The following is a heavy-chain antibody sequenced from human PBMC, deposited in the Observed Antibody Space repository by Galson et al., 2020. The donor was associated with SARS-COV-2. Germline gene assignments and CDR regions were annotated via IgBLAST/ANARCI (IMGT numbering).Heavy chain of an antibody. V-gene: IGHV3-30*02. CDR2: IRNDGSHK. CDR3: ARDDYCSSRSCPRNNYYYSMDV. CDR1: GFAFSSYG. J-gene: IGHJ6*03. D-gene: IGHD2-2*01. Sequence: LGESLKISCAASGFAFSSYGMHWVRQAPGKGLEWVAFIRNDGSHKYYAESVRGRFTISRDNFENTLNLQFNSLRAEDSAVYYCARDDYCSSRSCPRNNYYYSMDVWGKGTTVTVSS.